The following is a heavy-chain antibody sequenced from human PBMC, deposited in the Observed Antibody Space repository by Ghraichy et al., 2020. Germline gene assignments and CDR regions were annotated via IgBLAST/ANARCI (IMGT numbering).Heavy chain of an antibody. J-gene: IGHJ6*02. Sequence: GGSLRLSCAASGFTFSSHAMSWVRQAPGKGLEWVSGISGSGGNTYYADSVKGRLTIFRDNSNNTLFLQMNSLRAEDTAVYYCAKVLGGNSLCGLDVWGQGTTVTVSS. V-gene: IGHV3-23*01. CDR1: GFTFSSHA. CDR3: AKVLGGNSLCGLDV. CDR2: ISGSGGNT. D-gene: IGHD4-23*01.